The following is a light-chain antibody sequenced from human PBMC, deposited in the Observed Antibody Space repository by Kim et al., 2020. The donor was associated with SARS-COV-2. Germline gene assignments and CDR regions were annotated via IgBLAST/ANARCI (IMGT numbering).Light chain of an antibody. CDR3: QQSYSTPRT. CDR1: QSISSY. J-gene: IGKJ1*01. CDR2: AAS. Sequence: ASVGDRVTITCRASQSISSYLNWYQQKPGKAPKLLIYAASSLQSGGPSRFSGSGSGTDFTLTISSLQPEEFATYYCQQSYSTPRTFGQGTKVDIK. V-gene: IGKV1-39*01.